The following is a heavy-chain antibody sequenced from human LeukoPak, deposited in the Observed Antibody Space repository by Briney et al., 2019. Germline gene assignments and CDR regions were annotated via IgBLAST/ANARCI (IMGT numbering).Heavy chain of an antibody. V-gene: IGHV3-30*18. Sequence: AGRSLRLSCAASGFTFSSYGMHWVRQAPGRGLEWVAVISYDGSNKYYADSVKGRFTISRDNSKNTLYLQMNSLRAEDTAVYHCAKGHYNSGWYSLYGMDVWGKGTTVTVSS. CDR2: ISYDGSNK. CDR1: GFTFSSYG. J-gene: IGHJ6*04. D-gene: IGHD6-19*01. CDR3: AKGHYNSGWYSLYGMDV.